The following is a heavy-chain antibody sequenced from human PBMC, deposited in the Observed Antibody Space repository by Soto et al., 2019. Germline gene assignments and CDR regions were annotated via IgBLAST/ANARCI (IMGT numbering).Heavy chain of an antibody. CDR2: VSDRGETS. CDR3: AKEMPLGGILGAEPVDY. D-gene: IGHD1-26*01. Sequence: DVQLLESGGGLAQPGGSLRLSCAASGFTFNNYAMTWIRQAPGKGLEWVATVSDRGETSLSADSVKGRFTISRDNFRKTLYLPMNRLRPEDTATYYCAKEMPLGGILGAEPVDYWGQGTLVTVSS. V-gene: IGHV3-23*01. CDR1: GFTFNNYA. J-gene: IGHJ4*02.